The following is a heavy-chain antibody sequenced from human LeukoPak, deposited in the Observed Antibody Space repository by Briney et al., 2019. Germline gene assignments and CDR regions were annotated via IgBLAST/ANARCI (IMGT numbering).Heavy chain of an antibody. CDR3: ARDFRPVLGVGGTFDY. CDR2: ISYDGSNK. Sequence: GGSLRLSCAASGFTFSSYAMDWVRQAPGKGLEWVAVISYDGSNKYYADSVKGRLTISRDNSKNTLYLQMNSLRAEDTAVYYCARDFRPVLGVGGTFDYWGQGTLVTVSS. J-gene: IGHJ4*02. CDR1: GFTFSSYA. V-gene: IGHV3-30*04. D-gene: IGHD6-13*01.